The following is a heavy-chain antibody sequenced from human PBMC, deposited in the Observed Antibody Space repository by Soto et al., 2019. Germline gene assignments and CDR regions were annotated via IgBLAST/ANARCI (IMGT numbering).Heavy chain of an antibody. J-gene: IGHJ4*02. CDR2: MSYSGTT. CDR3: AGAAYYDPSFDY. CDR1: GGSVSSGSYY. Sequence: SETLSLTCTVSGGSVSSGSYYWSWIRQPPGKGLEWVAYMSYSGTTNYNPSLRSRVTISVDTSKNQFSLNLSSVTAADTAVYYCAGAAYYDPSFDYWGQGTLVTVSS. V-gene: IGHV4-61*01. D-gene: IGHD3-22*01.